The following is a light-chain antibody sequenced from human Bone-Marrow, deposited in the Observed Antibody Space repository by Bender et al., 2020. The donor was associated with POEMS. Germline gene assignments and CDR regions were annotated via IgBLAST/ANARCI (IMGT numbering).Light chain of an antibody. Sequence: QSVVTQPPSLSEAPRQRVTIFCSGSSSNIGNHGVICYQQLPGEAPKLLIYYDDLLTPGVSDRFSASKSSTSASLAISELQSEDAALYCCSAWDDSLSGWVFGGGTKLTVL. V-gene: IGLV1-36*01. CDR1: SSNIGNHG. J-gene: IGLJ3*02. CDR2: YDD. CDR3: SAWDDSLSGWV.